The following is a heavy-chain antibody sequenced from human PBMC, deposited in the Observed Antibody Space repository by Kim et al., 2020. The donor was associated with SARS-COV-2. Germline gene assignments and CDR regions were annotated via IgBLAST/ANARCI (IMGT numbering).Heavy chain of an antibody. Sequence: GGSLRLSCAASGFTFDDYAMHWVRQAPGKGLEWVSGISWNSGSIGYADSVKGRFTISRDNAKNSLYLQMNSLRAEDTALYYCAKDLRFRGYGSVYDIWGQGTMVTVSS. CDR2: ISWNSGSI. D-gene: IGHD3-10*01. CDR1: GFTFDDYA. J-gene: IGHJ3*02. CDR3: AKDLRFRGYGSVYDI. V-gene: IGHV3-9*01.